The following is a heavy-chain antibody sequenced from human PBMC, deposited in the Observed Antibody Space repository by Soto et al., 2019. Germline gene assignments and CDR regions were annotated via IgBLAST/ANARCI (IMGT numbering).Heavy chain of an antibody. J-gene: IGHJ4*02. V-gene: IGHV3-11*01. CDR2: ISRSGNTI. CDR3: AKVRGSGSYHIFDY. D-gene: IGHD3-10*01. CDR1: GFTFGDHY. Sequence: SLRLSCAASGFTFGDHYMNWVRQRPGKGLEWVAFISRSGNTINYGDSVKGRFTISRDNSKSTLYLQMNSLRAEDTAVYFCAKVRGSGSYHIFDYWGQGTLVTVSS.